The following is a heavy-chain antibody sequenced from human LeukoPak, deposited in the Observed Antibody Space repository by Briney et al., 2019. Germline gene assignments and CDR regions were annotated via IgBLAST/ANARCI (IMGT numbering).Heavy chain of an antibody. J-gene: IGHJ3*02. CDR2: ITDSGGAV. CDR3: TREDMTDALDI. CDR1: GFSFSTYE. D-gene: IGHD2-15*01. V-gene: IGHV3-48*03. Sequence: PGGSLRLSCAASGFSFSTYEMNWVRQAPGKGLEWISYITDSGGAVHYADSVKGRFTISRDNAKSSLFLHMHSLRAEDTAAYYCTREDMTDALDIWGQGTLLTVSS.